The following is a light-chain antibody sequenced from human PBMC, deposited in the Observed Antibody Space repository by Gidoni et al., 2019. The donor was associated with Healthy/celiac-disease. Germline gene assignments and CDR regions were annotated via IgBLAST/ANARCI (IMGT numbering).Light chain of an antibody. CDR1: QSISSY. J-gene: IGKJ1*01. CDR2: EAS. V-gene: IGKV3-11*01. Sequence: EIVLTQSPATLSLSPGERATLSCRASQSISSYLAWYQQKHGQAPRLLIYEASNRATGIPARFSGSWSGTYFTLTISSLEPEDFAVYYCQQRSNWPTFGQGTKVEIK. CDR3: QQRSNWPT.